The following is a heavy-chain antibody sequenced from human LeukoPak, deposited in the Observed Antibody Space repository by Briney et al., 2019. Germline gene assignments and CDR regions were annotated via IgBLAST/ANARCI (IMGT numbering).Heavy chain of an antibody. Sequence: PGGSLRLSCAASGFTFSSYAMTWVRQAPGEGLEWVSTISGSGGSVYYTDSVKGRFTISRDNSKNTLYLQMNSLRAEDTAVYYCAKVGSSDIFTGQSRDYYFDYWGQGTLVSVSS. V-gene: IGHV3-23*01. D-gene: IGHD3-9*01. CDR3: AKVGSSDIFTGQSRDYYFDY. CDR1: GFTFSSYA. CDR2: ISGSGGSV. J-gene: IGHJ4*02.